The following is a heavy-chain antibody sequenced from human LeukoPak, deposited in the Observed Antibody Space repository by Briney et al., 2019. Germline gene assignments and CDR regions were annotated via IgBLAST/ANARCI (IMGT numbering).Heavy chain of an antibody. D-gene: IGHD1-14*01. CDR3: ARRGFRNAPFDY. CDR2: IYPGDSDT. J-gene: IGHJ4*02. Sequence: GESLKISCQGSGFSFSIYWIAWVRQMPGKGLEWMGIIYPGDSDTRYSPPFQGQVTISADKSNNTAYLQWSSPKASDSAMYYCARRGFRNAPFDYWGQGTLVTVSS. V-gene: IGHV5-51*01. CDR1: GFSFSIYW.